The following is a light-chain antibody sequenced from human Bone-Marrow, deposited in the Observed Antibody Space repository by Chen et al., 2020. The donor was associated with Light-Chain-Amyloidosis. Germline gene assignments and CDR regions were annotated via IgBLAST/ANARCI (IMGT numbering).Light chain of an antibody. J-gene: IGLJ3*02. Sequence: SYLLTQPSSVSVAPGQTATIACGGNNIGSTTVHWYQQTPGRAPLLVVYDDSDRPSGIPERLSGYNSGNTATLTISRVEDGDEADYDCQVWDRGSDRPVFGGGTKLTVL. CDR1: NIGSTT. V-gene: IGLV3-21*02. CDR2: DDS. CDR3: QVWDRGSDRPV.